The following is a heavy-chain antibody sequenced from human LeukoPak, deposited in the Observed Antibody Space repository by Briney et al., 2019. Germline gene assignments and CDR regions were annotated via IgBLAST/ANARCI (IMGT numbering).Heavy chain of an antibody. J-gene: IGHJ1*01. CDR1: GFTFSSYA. Sequence: PGGSLRLSCAASGFTFSSYAMSWVRQAPGKGLEWVSVIYSGGSTYYADSVKGRFTISRDNSKNTLYLQMNSLRAEDTAVYYCAREAIAAAGPRNKYFQHWGQGTLVTVSS. D-gene: IGHD6-13*01. CDR2: IYSGGST. CDR3: AREAIAAAGPRNKYFQH. V-gene: IGHV3-53*01.